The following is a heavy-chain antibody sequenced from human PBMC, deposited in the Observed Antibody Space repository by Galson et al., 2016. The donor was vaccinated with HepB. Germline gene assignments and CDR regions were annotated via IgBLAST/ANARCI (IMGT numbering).Heavy chain of an antibody. CDR3: ARRNLQWESRGGYHHGMDV. D-gene: IGHD1-26*01. CDR1: GGSIRSYY. CDR2: IYYTGST. Sequence: SETLSLTCAVSGGSIRSYYWSWIRQPPGKGLEWIGYIYYTGSTNYNPSLKSRVTISLDTSKKQFSLILSSVTAADTAVYYCARRNLQWESRGGYHHGMDVWGQGTTVIVSS. J-gene: IGHJ6*02. V-gene: IGHV4-59*08.